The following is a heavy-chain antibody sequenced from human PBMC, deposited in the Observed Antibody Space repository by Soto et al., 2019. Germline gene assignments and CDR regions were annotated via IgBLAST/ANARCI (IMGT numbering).Heavy chain of an antibody. V-gene: IGHV4-30-4*01. CDR2: IYYSGST. CDR1: GGSISSGDYY. Sequence: QVQLQESGPGLVKPPQTLSLTCTVSGGSISSGDYYWNWIRQPPGKGLEWIVSIYYSGSTYYRPSLKSRVTRSVSTSKNQSSLKLSSVTAADTAVYDCVRGGPGAYSSNCCSDAFDLVGRGTNGRRLF. CDR3: VRGGPGAYSSNCCSDAFDL. J-gene: IGHJ3*01. D-gene: IGHD2-2*01.